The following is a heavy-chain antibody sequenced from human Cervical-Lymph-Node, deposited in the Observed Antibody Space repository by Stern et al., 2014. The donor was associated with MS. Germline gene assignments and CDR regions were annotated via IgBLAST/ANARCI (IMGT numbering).Heavy chain of an antibody. J-gene: IGHJ6*02. CDR1: VGSITGYY. V-gene: IGHV4-59*01. CDR3: ASTWLWEPPSLYGMDV. CDR2: IFYNGRT. D-gene: IGHD1-26*01. Sequence: QVQLVESGPGLVKPSETLSLTCTVSVGSITGYYWSWIRQPPRKGLEYLGYIFYNGRTNSNPSLKGRVTISIDTSKNQLSLKLTSVTAADTAVYYCASTWLWEPPSLYGMDVWGQGTTVTVSS.